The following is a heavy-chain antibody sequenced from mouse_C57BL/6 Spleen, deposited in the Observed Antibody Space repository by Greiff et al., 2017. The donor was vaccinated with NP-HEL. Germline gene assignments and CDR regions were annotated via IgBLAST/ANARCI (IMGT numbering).Heavy chain of an antibody. CDR1: GYAFSSSW. Sequence: VQLVESGPELVKPGASVKISCKASGYAFSSSWMNWVKQRPGKGLEWIGRIYPGDGDTNYNGKFKGKATLTADKSSSTAYMQLSSLTSEDAAVYFCAREGGYYFDYWGQGTTLTVSS. V-gene: IGHV1-82*01. CDR3: AREGGYYFDY. J-gene: IGHJ2*01. CDR2: IYPGDGDT.